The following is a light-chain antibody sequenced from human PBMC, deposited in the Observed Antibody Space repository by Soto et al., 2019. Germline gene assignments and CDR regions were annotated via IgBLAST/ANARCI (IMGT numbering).Light chain of an antibody. J-gene: IGKJ4*01. V-gene: IGKV3-11*01. CDR3: QQRSNWPPT. Sequence: DIVLTQSPGTLSLSPGERATLSCRASQSVSSYLAWYQQKPGQAPRLLIYDASNRATGIPARFSGSGSGTDFTLTISSLKPEDFAVYYCQQRSNWPPTFGGGTKVDIK. CDR1: QSVSSY. CDR2: DAS.